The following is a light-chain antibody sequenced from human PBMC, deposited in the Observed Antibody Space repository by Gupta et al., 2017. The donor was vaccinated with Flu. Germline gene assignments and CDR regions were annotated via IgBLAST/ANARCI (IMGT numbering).Light chain of an antibody. CDR1: KLGDKY. CDR3: QAWDSSTVV. J-gene: IGLJ2*01. V-gene: IGLV3-1*01. Sequence: SYALTQPPSVSVSPGQTASIPCSGDKLGDKYACWYHQKPGQSPVLVIYQDTKRPSGIPERFSGSNSGNTATLTISGTQAMDEADYYCQAWDSSTVVFGGGTKLTVL. CDR2: QDT.